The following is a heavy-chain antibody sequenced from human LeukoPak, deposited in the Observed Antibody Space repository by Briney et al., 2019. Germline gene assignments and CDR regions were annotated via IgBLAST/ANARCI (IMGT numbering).Heavy chain of an antibody. D-gene: IGHD6-19*01. CDR2: VYYSGST. J-gene: IGHJ4*02. Sequence: SETLSLTCTVSGGSFSSGNYYWSWIRQTPGTPGKGLEWIGYVYYSGSTNYNPSLKSRVTISGDTSKNQFCLKLTSVTAADTAVYYFAASYTTGFPEIDYWGQGTLVTVSS. V-gene: IGHV4-61*01. CDR1: GGSFSSGNYY. CDR3: AASYTTGFPEIDY.